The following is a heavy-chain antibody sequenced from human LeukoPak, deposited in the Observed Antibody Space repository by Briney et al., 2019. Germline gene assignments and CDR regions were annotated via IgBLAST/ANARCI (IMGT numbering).Heavy chain of an antibody. CDR2: ININSGDT. CDR3: GRDVPSSGYASDY. Sequence: ASVKVSCRASGYTFTAYYMHWLRQAPGQGLEWMAWININSGDTKYAQKFQGRVTMTRDTSISTAYMELSSLTSDDTAMYYCGRDVPSSGYASDYWGQGTLVTVSS. D-gene: IGHD3-22*01. V-gene: IGHV1-2*02. J-gene: IGHJ4*02. CDR1: GYTFTAYY.